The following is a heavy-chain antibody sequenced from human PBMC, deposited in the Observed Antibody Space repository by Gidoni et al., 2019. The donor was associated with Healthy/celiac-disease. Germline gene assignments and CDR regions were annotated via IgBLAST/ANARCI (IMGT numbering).Heavy chain of an antibody. CDR1: GYSISSGYY. CDR2: IYHSRST. V-gene: IGHV4-38-2*02. J-gene: IGHJ5*02. CDR3: ARVGKYYYGSGSYPVYNWFDP. Sequence: QVQLQESGPGLVKPSETLSLTCTVSGYSISSGYYWGWIRQPPGKGLEWIGSIYHSRSTYYNPSLKSRVTISVDTSKNQFSLKLSSVTAADTAVYYCARVGKYYYGSGSYPVYNWFDPWGQGTLVTVSS. D-gene: IGHD3-10*01.